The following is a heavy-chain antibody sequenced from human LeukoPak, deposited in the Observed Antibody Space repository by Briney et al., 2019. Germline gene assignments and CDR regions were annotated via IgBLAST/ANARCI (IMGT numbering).Heavy chain of an antibody. D-gene: IGHD3-10*01. J-gene: IGHJ3*02. Sequence: GGSLRLSCEASGFTFSSYEMNWVRQAPGKGLEWVSYISSSDSNIYYADSVKGRFTVSRDNSKNSLYLQMNSLRAEDTAVYYCARTRLRTSYYYGSGRTTDAFDIWGQGTMVTVSS. CDR1: GFTFSSYE. CDR2: ISSSDSNI. CDR3: ARTRLRTSYYYGSGRTTDAFDI. V-gene: IGHV3-48*03.